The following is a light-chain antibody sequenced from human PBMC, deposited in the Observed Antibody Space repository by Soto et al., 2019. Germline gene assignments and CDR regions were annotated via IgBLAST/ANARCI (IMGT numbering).Light chain of an antibody. Sequence: DIQMTQSPSTLSASVGDRVTITCRASQSISSWLAWYQQKPGKVPKLLIYKAYSLESGVPSRLSGSGSGTEFTLTISSLQPDDFATYYCQQYNSNPLTFGGGTKVEIK. CDR1: QSISSW. J-gene: IGKJ4*01. CDR3: QQYNSNPLT. V-gene: IGKV1-5*03. CDR2: KAY.